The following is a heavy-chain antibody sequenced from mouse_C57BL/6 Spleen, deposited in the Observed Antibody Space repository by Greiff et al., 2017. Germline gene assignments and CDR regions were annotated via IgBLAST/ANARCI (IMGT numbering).Heavy chain of an antibody. D-gene: IGHD1-1*01. Sequence: VQLQQSGAELVTPGASVKLSCPASGFNINDYYMHWVKQRPEQGLECIGRIDPEDGDTEYAPKFQGKAPMTADTSSNTAYLQLSSLTSEATAVYYCTTGDGSSPAWFAYWGQGTLGTVSA. CDR2: IDPEDGDT. CDR3: TTGDGSSPAWFAY. CDR1: GFNINDYY. V-gene: IGHV14-1*01. J-gene: IGHJ3*01.